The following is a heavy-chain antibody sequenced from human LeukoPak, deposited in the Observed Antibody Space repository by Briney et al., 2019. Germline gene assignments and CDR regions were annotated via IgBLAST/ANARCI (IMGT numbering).Heavy chain of an antibody. V-gene: IGHV4-59*08. Sequence: SETLSLTCTVSGGSISSYYWSWIRQPPGKGLEWIGYIYYSGSTNYNPSLKSRVTISVDTSKNQFSLKLSSVTAADTAVYYCARGNKGGYCSSTSCYGDWFDPWGQGTLVTVSS. CDR1: GGSISSYY. CDR3: ARGNKGGYCSSTSCYGDWFDP. CDR2: IYYSGST. D-gene: IGHD2-2*01. J-gene: IGHJ5*02.